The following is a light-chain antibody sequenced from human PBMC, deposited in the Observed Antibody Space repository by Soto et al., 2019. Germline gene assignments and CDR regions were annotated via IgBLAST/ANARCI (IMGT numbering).Light chain of an antibody. V-gene: IGLV2-14*01. CDR1: SNDLGSYNY. CDR3: TSYTSNSTLI. J-gene: IGLJ2*01. CDR2: AVT. Sequence: QSALTQPASVSGSPGQSITISCTGTSNDLGSYNYVSWYQHHPDKAPKLIIYAVTNRPSGVSTRFSASKSGNTASLTISGLRTEDEADYYCTSYTSNSTLIFGGGTKLTVL.